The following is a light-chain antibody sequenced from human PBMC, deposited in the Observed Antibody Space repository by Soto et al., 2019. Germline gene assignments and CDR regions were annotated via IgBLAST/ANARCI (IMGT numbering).Light chain of an antibody. J-gene: IGLJ1*01. CDR3: SSYAGSYTYV. Sequence: QSALTQPRSVSGSPGQSVTISCTGTSSDVGGYNYVSWYQQHPGKAPKLMISDVSKRPSGVPDRFSGSKSGNTASLTISGLQAEDEADYYCSSYAGSYTYVFGTGTELTVL. V-gene: IGLV2-11*01. CDR1: SSDVGGYNY. CDR2: DVS.